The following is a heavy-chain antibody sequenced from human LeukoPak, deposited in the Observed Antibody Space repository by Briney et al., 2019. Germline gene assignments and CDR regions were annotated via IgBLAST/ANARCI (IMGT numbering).Heavy chain of an antibody. J-gene: IGHJ6*02. CDR2: VNRDGSET. CDR1: GFALSSHW. V-gene: IGHV3-7*01. Sequence: PGGSLRLSCAASGFALSSHWMTWVRQVPGRGPEWVANVNRDGSETYYLDSVKGRFTISKDNAKNSLYLQMNSLGAEDTSVYYCVRAMDVWGQGTTVTVSS. CDR3: VRAMDV.